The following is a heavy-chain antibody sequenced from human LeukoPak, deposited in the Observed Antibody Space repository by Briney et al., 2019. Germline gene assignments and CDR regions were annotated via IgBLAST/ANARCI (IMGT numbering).Heavy chain of an antibody. CDR3: ARGFGVVSQNWFDP. D-gene: IGHD3-3*01. CDR1: GGSFSGYY. V-gene: IGHV4-34*01. CDR2: INHSGGT. J-gene: IGHJ5*02. Sequence: SETLSLTSAVYGGSFSGYYWSWIRQPLGEGLEWIAEINHSGGTNYHLSLKSRVTISVDTSKNQFSLKLSSVTAADTAVYYCARGFGVVSQNWFDPWGQGTLVTVSS.